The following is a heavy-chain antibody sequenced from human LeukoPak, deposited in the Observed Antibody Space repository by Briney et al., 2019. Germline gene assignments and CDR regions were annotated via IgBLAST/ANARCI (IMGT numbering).Heavy chain of an antibody. CDR1: GGSISNYY. J-gene: IGHJ3*02. V-gene: IGHV4-59*12. CDR3: ARADTEGDAFDI. Sequence: PSETLSLTCTVSGGSISNYYWNFIRQPPGKGLEWLGYIYYSGITNYNPSLKSRVTMSVDTSKDQFSLKLSSVTAADTAVYYCARADTEGDAFDIWGQGTMVTVSS. CDR2: IYYSGIT. D-gene: IGHD5-18*01.